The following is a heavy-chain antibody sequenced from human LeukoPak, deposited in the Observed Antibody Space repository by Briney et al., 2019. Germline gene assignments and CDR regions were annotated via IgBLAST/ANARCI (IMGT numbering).Heavy chain of an antibody. D-gene: IGHD3-10*01. CDR2: IYWDDDK. CDR1: GFSLSTSGVG. Sequence: SGPTLVKPTQTLTLTCTFSGFSLSTSGVGVGWIRQPPGKALEWLALIYWDDDKRYSPSLKSRFTITKDTSKNQVVLTMTNMDPVDTATYYCARQGHYGSGDYYFDYWGQGTLVTVSS. V-gene: IGHV2-5*02. CDR3: ARQGHYGSGDYYFDY. J-gene: IGHJ4*02.